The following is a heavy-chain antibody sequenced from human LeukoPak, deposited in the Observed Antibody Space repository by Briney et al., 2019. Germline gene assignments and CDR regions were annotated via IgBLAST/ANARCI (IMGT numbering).Heavy chain of an antibody. J-gene: IGHJ6*03. D-gene: IGHD3-10*01. V-gene: IGHV3-30*04. Sequence: QAGGSLRLSCAASGFTFSSYAMHWVRQAPGNGLEWVAVISYDGSNKYYADSVKGRFTISRDNSKNTLYLQMNSLRAEDTAVYYCARGLRGEASYYYYMDVWGKGTTVTVSS. CDR3: ARGLRGEASYYYYMDV. CDR1: GFTFSSYA. CDR2: ISYDGSNK.